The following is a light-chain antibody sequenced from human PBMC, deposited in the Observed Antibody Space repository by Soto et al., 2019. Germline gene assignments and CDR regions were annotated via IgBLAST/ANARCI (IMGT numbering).Light chain of an antibody. Sequence: DIQMTQSPSSLSASVGDRVTITCRASQGISSSLAWYQQKPGNAPKLLIYAASTLQSGVPSRFSGSGSGTDFTLTIISLQPEDFATYYCEKYDSVPWTFGPGTKVEIK. J-gene: IGKJ3*01. CDR2: AAS. V-gene: IGKV1-27*01. CDR3: EKYDSVPWT. CDR1: QGISSS.